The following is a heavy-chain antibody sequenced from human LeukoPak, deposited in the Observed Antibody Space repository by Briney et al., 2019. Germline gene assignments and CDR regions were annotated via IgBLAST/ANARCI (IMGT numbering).Heavy chain of an antibody. CDR1: GYTFTSYY. Sequence: ASVKVSCKASGYTFTSYYMHWVRQAPGQGLEWMGIINPSGGSTSYEQKFQGRVTMTRDMSTSTVYMELSSLRSEDTAVYYCARENSDTAMVMSDAAWNDAFHVWGQGTMVSVSS. D-gene: IGHD5-18*01. J-gene: IGHJ3*01. CDR2: INPSGGST. V-gene: IGHV1-46*01. CDR3: ARENSDTAMVMSDAAWNDAFHV.